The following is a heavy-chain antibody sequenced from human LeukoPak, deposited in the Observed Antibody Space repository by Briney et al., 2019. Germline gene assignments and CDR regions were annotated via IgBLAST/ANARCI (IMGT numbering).Heavy chain of an antibody. CDR3: ASTGIVVASYYYYGMDV. CDR1: GYTFTGYY. CDR2: INPNSGGT. V-gene: IGHV1-2*02. D-gene: IGHD3-22*01. J-gene: IGHJ6*02. Sequence: GASVKVSCKASGYTFTGYYMHWVRQAPGQGLEWMGWINPNSGGTNYAQKFQGRVTMTRDTSISTAYMELSRLRSDDTAVYYCASTGIVVASYYYYGMDVWGQGTTVTVSS.